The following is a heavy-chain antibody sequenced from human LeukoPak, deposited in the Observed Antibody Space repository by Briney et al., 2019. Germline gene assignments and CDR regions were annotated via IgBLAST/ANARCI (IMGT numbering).Heavy chain of an antibody. CDR1: GFTFSSYS. CDR2: ISSSSSYI. Sequence: PGGSLRLSCAASGFTFSSYSMNWVRQAPGKGLEWVSSISSSSSYIYYADSVKGRFTISRDNAKNSLYLQMNSLRAEDTAVYYCASMMKGYYDSSGYSTREPPSEYWGQGTLVTVSS. CDR3: ASMMKGYYDSSGYSTREPPSEY. D-gene: IGHD3-22*01. V-gene: IGHV3-21*01. J-gene: IGHJ4*02.